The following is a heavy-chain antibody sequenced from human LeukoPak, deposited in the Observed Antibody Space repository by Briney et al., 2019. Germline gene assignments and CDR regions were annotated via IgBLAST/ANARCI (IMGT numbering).Heavy chain of an antibody. CDR3: TTVQFPRTMSLDY. V-gene: IGHV3-15*01. Sequence: GGSLRLSCGASGFSFSGAWMSWVRQAPGKGLEWVGRIKSNSDGGTTDSAAPVKGRLTISRDDSKNTLFLQMNRLRTEDTAVYYCTTVQFPRTMSLDYWGQGALVTVSS. CDR1: GFSFSGAW. J-gene: IGHJ4*02. CDR2: IKSNSDGGTT.